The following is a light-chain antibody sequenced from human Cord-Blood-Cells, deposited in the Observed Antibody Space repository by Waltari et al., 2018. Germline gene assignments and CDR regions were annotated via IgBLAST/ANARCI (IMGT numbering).Light chain of an antibody. V-gene: IGKV1-39*01. J-gene: IGKJ2*01. CDR1: QSISSD. CDR3: QQSYSTPYT. Sequence: DIQMTQSPSSLSASVGDRVTITCRASQSISSDLNWYQQKPGKAPKLLIYAASSLQSGFPSRFSGSGSGTDFTLTISSLQPEDFATYYCQQSYSTPYTFGQGTKLEIK. CDR2: AAS.